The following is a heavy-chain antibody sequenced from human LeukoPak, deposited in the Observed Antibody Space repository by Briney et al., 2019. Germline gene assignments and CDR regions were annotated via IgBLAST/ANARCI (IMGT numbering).Heavy chain of an antibody. CDR1: GGSISSSSYY. D-gene: IGHD3-22*01. CDR2: IYYSGST. CDR3: ARDRPGPRKYYYDSSGYYPDAFDI. J-gene: IGHJ3*02. Sequence: PSETLSLTCTVSGGSISSSSYYWGWIRQPPGKGLEWIGSIYYSGSTYYNPSLKSRVTVSVDTSKNQFSLKLSSVTAADTAVYYCARDRPGPRKYYYDSSGYYPDAFDIWGQGTMVTVSS. V-gene: IGHV4-39*07.